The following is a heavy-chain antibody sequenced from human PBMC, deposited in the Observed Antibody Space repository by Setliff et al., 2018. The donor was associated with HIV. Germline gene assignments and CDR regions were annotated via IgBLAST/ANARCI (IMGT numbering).Heavy chain of an antibody. CDR1: GSSISSNYY. V-gene: IGHV4-38-2*02. CDR3: ARGGGMIVVVSYFDY. CDR2: IDASANT. D-gene: IGHD3-22*01. Sequence: SETLSLTCTVSGSSISSNYYWAWIRQAPGKGLEWIGCIDASANTYYIPSLKSRATISIDTSKNQLSLKLRSVTAADTAVYYCARGGGMIVVVSYFDYWGQGTLVTVSS. J-gene: IGHJ4*02.